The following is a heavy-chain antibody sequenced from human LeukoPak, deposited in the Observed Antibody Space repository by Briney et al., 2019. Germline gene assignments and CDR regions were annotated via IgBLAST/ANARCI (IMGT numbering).Heavy chain of an antibody. CDR2: ISWNSGSI. CDR1: GFTFDGYA. CDR3: AKGKKITVAGLFDC. V-gene: IGHV3-9*01. D-gene: IGHD6-19*01. Sequence: GRSLRLSCAASGFTFDGYAMHCVRQVPGKGLEWVSGISWNSGSIGYADSVKGRFTISRDNAKNSLYLHMNSLSAEDTALYYCAKGKKITVAGLFDCWGQGTLVTVSS. J-gene: IGHJ4*02.